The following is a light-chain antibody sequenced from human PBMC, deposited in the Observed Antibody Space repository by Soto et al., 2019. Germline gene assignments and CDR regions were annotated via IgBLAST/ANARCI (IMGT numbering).Light chain of an antibody. CDR1: QSVSNY. V-gene: IGKV3-11*01. CDR3: QQRSNWPTFT. J-gene: IGKJ5*01. CDR2: DAS. Sequence: EIVLTQSPATLSLSPGERATLSCRASQSVSNYLAWYQQKPCQAPRLLIYDASNRATDIPARFSGSGSGTDFTPTISSLEPEDFAVYYGQQRSNWPTFTFGQGTRLEIK.